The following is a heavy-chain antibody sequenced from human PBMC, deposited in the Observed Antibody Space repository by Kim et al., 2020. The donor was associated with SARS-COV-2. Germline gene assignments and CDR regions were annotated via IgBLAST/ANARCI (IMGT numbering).Heavy chain of an antibody. CDR1: GYSFTSYW. CDR2: IYPGDSDT. V-gene: IGHV5-51*01. Sequence: ESLKISCKGSGYSFTSYWIGWVRQMPGKGLEWMGIIYPGDSDTRYSPSFQGQVTISADKSISTAYLQWSSLKASDTAMYYCARLLFNYYGSGSYYYYGMDVWGQGTTVTVSS. D-gene: IGHD3-10*01. CDR3: ARLLFNYYGSGSYYYYGMDV. J-gene: IGHJ6*02.